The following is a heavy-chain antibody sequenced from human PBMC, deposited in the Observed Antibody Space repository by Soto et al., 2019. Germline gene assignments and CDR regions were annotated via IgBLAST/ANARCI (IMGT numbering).Heavy chain of an antibody. Sequence: PSETLSLTCTVSGGSISSGGYYWSWIRQHPGKGLEWIGYIYYSGSTYYNPSLKSRVTISVDTSKNQFSLKLSSVTAADTAVYNCARDQQQWLVGEFDYWGQGTLVTVSS. V-gene: IGHV4-31*03. CDR1: GGSISSGGYY. D-gene: IGHD6-19*01. CDR2: IYYSGST. CDR3: ARDQQQWLVGEFDY. J-gene: IGHJ4*02.